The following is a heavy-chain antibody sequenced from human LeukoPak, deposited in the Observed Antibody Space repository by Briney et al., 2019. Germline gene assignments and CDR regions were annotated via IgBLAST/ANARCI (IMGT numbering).Heavy chain of an antibody. CDR1: GFTFSNYW. CDR2: INPDGTTT. J-gene: IGHJ4*02. Sequence: GGSLRLSCAASGFTFSNYWVHWVRQAPGMGLLWVSRINPDGTTTSYADSVKGRFTISRDNAKNTLYLQMNSLRAEDTAVYYCARGYSGSYRIDYWGQGTLVTVSS. V-gene: IGHV3-74*01. D-gene: IGHD1-26*01. CDR3: ARGYSGSYRIDY.